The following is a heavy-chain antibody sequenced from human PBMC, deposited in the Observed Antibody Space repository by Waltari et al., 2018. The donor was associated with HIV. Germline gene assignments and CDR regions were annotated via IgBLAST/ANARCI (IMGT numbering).Heavy chain of an antibody. Sequence: EVQLLASGGGLVQPWGSLRLSCVASGFTFSNHVLTWLRQPHWTGLEGVSGISGRDSTTHYAESVKGRFTISRDNSKNTVYLQIDSLRVEDTAVYYCVKVPNPDFWSGDYYLYILDVWGQGTTVTVSS. V-gene: IGHV3-23*01. CDR1: GFTFSNHV. CDR2: ISGRDSTT. D-gene: IGHD3-3*01. J-gene: IGHJ6*02. CDR3: VKVPNPDFWSGDYYLYILDV.